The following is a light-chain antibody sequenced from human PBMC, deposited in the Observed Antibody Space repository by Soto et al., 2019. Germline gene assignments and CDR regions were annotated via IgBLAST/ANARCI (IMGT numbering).Light chain of an antibody. CDR1: QSVSSTY. CDR2: GAS. V-gene: IGKV3-20*01. Sequence: EIVLTQSPGTLSLSPGERATLSCRASQSVSSTYLAWYQQNPGQAPRLLIYGASSRATGIPDRFSGSGSGTDFTLIISRLEPEDFAVYFCQQYGSSSYTFGQGTKLEIK. CDR3: QQYGSSSYT. J-gene: IGKJ2*01.